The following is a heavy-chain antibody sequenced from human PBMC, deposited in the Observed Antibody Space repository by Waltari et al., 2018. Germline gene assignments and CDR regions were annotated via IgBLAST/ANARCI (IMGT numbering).Heavy chain of an antibody. V-gene: IGHV3-30*01. CDR2: ISYQGSHD. J-gene: IGHJ5*01. CDR3: ARSAPHSNNWFPNWFDS. D-gene: IGHD4-4*01. Sequence: QVQLVESGGDVVQPGKSLRLSCAASGFIFGRNAMHWFSQAPGKGLEWVAVISYQGSHDYYAASVKGRFTISRDNSMETMYLQMNSLRPEDTAMYYCARSAPHSNNWFPNWFDSWGQGTPVVVSS. CDR1: GFIFGRNA.